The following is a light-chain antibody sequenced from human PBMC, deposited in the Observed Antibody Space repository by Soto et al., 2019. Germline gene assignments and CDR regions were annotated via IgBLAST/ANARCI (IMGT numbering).Light chain of an antibody. V-gene: IGKV1-5*01. CDR2: DAS. CDR1: QSISSW. J-gene: IGKJ1*01. CDR3: QQYNSYSWT. Sequence: DIQMTQSPSTLSASVGDRVTITCRASQSISSWLAWYQQKPGKAPKLLIYDASSLESGVPSRFSGSGFGTEFTLTISSLQPDDFATYYCQQYNSYSWTVGQGTNVEIK.